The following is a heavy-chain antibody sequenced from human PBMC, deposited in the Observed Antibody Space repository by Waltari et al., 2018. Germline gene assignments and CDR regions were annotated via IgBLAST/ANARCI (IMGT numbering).Heavy chain of an antibody. J-gene: IGHJ4*02. V-gene: IGHV3-21*01. Sequence: EVQLVGSGGGLVKPGGSLRLCCAAAGFTLSGYTMNWVRQAPGKGLEWVSSISSGSSYIYYADSVKGRFTISRDNAKNSLYLQMNSLRVEDTAVYYCAREWGVMVGTAGFYFDYWGQGALVTVSS. CDR1: GFTLSGYT. CDR3: AREWGVMVGTAGFYFDY. CDR2: ISSGSSYI. D-gene: IGHD2-15*01.